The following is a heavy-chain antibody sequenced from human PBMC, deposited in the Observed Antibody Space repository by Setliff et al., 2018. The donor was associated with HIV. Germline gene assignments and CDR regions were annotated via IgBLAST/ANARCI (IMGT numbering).Heavy chain of an antibody. V-gene: IGHV1-69*13. CDR3: ATPLDATMGRDY. D-gene: IGHD5-18*01. J-gene: IGHJ4*02. Sequence: SVKVSCKASGGTFSNYAFSWVRQAPGQWLEWMGGIIPIFGTPNFAPKFQGRVTSTADESTKTASMELSSLRSEDTAAYYCATPLDATMGRDYWGQGTLVTVSS. CDR2: IIPIFGTP. CDR1: GGTFSNYA.